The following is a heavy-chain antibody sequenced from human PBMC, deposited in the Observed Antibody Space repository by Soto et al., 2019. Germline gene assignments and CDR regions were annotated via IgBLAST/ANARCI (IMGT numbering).Heavy chain of an antibody. Sequence: GGSLRLSCAASGFTFSSYAMSWVRQAPGKGLEWVSAISSSGYSTYYTDSVKGRFTISRDNSKNTMYLQMNNLSAEDTAVYYCAKGSVVVAAKFDSWGQGTLVTVPS. D-gene: IGHD2-21*02. CDR1: GFTFSSYA. J-gene: IGHJ4*02. V-gene: IGHV3-23*01. CDR3: AKGSVVVAAKFDS. CDR2: ISSSGYST.